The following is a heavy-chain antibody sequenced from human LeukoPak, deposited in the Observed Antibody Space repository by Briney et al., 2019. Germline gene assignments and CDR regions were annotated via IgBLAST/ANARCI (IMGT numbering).Heavy chain of an antibody. Sequence: ASVKVSCKASGFTFTSYGISWVRQAPGQGLEWMGWISAYNDNTNYAQKVQGRVTMTTDTSTSTAYMELRSLRSDDTAVYYCARDIFAGTMVRGVYDAFDIWGQGTMVTVSS. V-gene: IGHV1-18*01. CDR2: ISAYNDNT. J-gene: IGHJ3*02. D-gene: IGHD3-10*01. CDR1: GFTFTSYG. CDR3: ARDIFAGTMVRGVYDAFDI.